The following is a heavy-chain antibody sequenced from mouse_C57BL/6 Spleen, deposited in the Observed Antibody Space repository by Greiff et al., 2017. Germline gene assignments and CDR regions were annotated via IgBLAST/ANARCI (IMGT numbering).Heavy chain of an antibody. CDR2: INPGSGGT. CDR1: GYAFTNYL. J-gene: IGHJ2*01. Sequence: QVQLKQSGAELVRPGTSVKVSCKASGYAFTNYLIEWVKQRPGQGLEWIGVINPGSGGTNYNEKFKGKATLTADKSSSTAYMQLSSLTSEDSAVXFCARHNSYYFDYWGQGTTLTVSS. CDR3: ARHNSYYFDY. V-gene: IGHV1-54*01. D-gene: IGHD1-3*01.